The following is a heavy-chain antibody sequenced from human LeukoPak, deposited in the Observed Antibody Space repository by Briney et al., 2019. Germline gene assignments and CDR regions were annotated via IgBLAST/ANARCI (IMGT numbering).Heavy chain of an antibody. CDR2: ISSSGRTI. J-gene: IGHJ5*02. CDR1: GFTFSSYE. D-gene: IGHD2-21*02. CDR3: ARTSGVTRLDP. V-gene: IGHV3-48*03. Sequence: PGGSLRLSCVASGFTFSSYEMNWVRQAPGEGPEWVSYISSSGRTIYDADSVKGRFTISRDNAKNSLYSQMNSLRAEDTALYYCARTSGVTRLDPWGQGTLVTVSS.